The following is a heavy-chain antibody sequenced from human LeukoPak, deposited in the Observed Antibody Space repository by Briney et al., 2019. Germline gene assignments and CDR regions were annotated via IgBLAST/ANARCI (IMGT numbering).Heavy chain of an antibody. CDR3: ARASPVYYYDSSGSTDAFDI. CDR2: ISSSSYI. V-gene: IGHV3-21*01. J-gene: IGHJ3*02. Sequence: PGGSLRLSCAASGFTFSSYSMNWVRQAPGKGLEWVSSISSSSYIYYADSVKGRFTISRDNAKNSLYLQMNSLRAEDTAVYYCARASPVYYYDSSGSTDAFDIWGQGTMVTVSS. D-gene: IGHD3-22*01. CDR1: GFTFSSYS.